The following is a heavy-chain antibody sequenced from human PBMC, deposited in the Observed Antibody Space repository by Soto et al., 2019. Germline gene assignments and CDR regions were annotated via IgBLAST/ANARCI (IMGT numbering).Heavy chain of an antibody. V-gene: IGHV1-69*06. CDR3: ASGGSSWYSDNWFDP. J-gene: IGHJ5*02. CDR2: IIPIFGTA. D-gene: IGHD6-13*01. Sequence: ASVKVSCKASGGTFSSYAISWVRQAPGQGLEWMGGIIPIFGTANYAQKFQGRVTITADKSTSTAYMELSSLRSEDTAVYYCASGGSSWYSDNWFDPWGQGTLVTVSS. CDR1: GGTFSSYA.